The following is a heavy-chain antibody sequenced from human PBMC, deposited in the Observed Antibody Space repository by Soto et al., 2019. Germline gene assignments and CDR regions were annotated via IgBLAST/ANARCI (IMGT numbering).Heavy chain of an antibody. J-gene: IGHJ4*02. CDR1: GFTFNIYA. V-gene: IGHV3-23*01. Sequence: VQLLESGGDLIQPGGSLRLSCAASGFTFNIYAMTWVRQAPGKGLEWVSAISRYGDFTYYADSVEGRFTISRDNSKNTLYLQMNSLRAEDTAVYYCAKDRYLDHDSRGYLFDNWGQGTLVTVFS. CDR3: AKDRYLDHDSRGYLFDN. D-gene: IGHD3-22*01. CDR2: ISRYGDFT.